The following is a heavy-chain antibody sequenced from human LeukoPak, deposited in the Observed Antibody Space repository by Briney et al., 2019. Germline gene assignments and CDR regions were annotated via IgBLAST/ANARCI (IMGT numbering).Heavy chain of an antibody. CDR1: GFTVSSNY. Sequence: GGSLRLSCAASGFTVSSNYMSWVRQAPGKGLEWVSVIYSGGSTYYADSVKGRFTISRDNSKNTLYLQMNSLRAEDTAVYHCALSGRTSSGYYYWGQGTLVTVSS. J-gene: IGHJ4*02. D-gene: IGHD3-22*01. CDR3: ALSGRTSSGYYY. V-gene: IGHV3-53*01. CDR2: IYSGGST.